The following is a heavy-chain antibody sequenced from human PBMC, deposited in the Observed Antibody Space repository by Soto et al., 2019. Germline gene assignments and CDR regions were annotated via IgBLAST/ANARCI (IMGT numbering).Heavy chain of an antibody. CDR3: AKSPRRGYEPPWDY. CDR1: GFTFSADA. D-gene: IGHD5-12*01. V-gene: IGHV3-23*01. Sequence: EVQLWESGGGLVQPGGSLRLSCEASGFTFSADAMNWVRQTPGKGLEWVSGISGSGGDTSYADSVTGRFTISRDNSKNTLYLQLNSLRAEDTAVYYCAKSPRRGYEPPWDYWGPGTQVTVSS. J-gene: IGHJ4*02. CDR2: ISGSGGDT.